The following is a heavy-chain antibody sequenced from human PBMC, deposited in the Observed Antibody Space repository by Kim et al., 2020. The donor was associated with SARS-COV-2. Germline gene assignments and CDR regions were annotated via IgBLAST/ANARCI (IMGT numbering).Heavy chain of an antibody. V-gene: IGHV4-31*03. D-gene: IGHD2-21*02. CDR1: GDSISRDGYY. CDR2: IYNTGRT. Sequence: SETLSLTCTVSGDSISRDGYYWSWIRQHPVKGREWIAYIYNTGRTYYNPSLKSRVSLSVDTSRNLFSLRPTSATAADTALYYCARTIDCSSGSYWFDPWGRGTLVTVHS. J-gene: IGHJ5*02. CDR3: ARTIDCSSGSYWFDP.